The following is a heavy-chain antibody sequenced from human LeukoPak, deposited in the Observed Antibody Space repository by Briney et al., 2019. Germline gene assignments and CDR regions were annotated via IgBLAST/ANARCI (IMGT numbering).Heavy chain of an antibody. D-gene: IGHD1-26*01. CDR2: IIPIFGTA. J-gene: IGHJ4*02. V-gene: IGHV1-69*13. CDR3: ARDRDGSYSVIGDY. CDR1: EGTFSSYA. Sequence: SVKVSCKASEGTFSSYAISWVRQAPGQGLEWMGGIIPIFGTANYAQKFQGRVTITADESTSTAYMELSSLRSEDTAVYYCARDRDGSYSVIGDYWGQGTLVTVSS.